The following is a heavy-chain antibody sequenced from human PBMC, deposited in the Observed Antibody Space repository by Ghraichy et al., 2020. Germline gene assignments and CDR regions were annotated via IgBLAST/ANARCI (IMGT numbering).Heavy chain of an antibody. CDR1: GGSISSDDYY. Sequence: SETLSLTCSVSGGSISSDDYYWSWIRQPPGKGLEYIGYIYYNGNTDYNPSLKSRVTISVDTSKNQFSLQLSSVTAADTAVYYCARDETTVVTRGTFDIWGQGTMVTVSS. J-gene: IGHJ3*02. CDR3: ARDETTVVTRGTFDI. D-gene: IGHD4-23*01. V-gene: IGHV4-30-4*01. CDR2: IYYNGNT.